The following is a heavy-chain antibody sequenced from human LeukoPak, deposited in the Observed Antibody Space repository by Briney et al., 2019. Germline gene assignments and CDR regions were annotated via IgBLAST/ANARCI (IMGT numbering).Heavy chain of an antibody. J-gene: IGHJ4*02. CDR2: IIGNGDST. Sequence: GGSLRFSCVASGFTFSSYVMTWVRQAPGKGLEWVSSIIGNGDSTYYADSVKGRFTISRDNSKNTLYLQMNSLRAEDTAIYYCAKGSKGTYDYWGQGTLVTVSS. CDR1: GFTFSSYV. CDR3: AKGSKGTYDY. V-gene: IGHV3-23*01.